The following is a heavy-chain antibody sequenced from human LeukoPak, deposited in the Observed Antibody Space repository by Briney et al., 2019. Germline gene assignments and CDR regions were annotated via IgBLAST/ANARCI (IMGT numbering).Heavy chain of an antibody. V-gene: IGHV3-21*01. Sequence: GGSLRLSCAASGFSFSSYSMNWVRQAPGRGLEWVSSISYSSNYIYYADSVKGRFTISRDNARKSLFLQMSSLRAEDTAVYYCARRFSTENYSALDCWGQGTLVIVSS. CDR3: ARRFSTENYSALDC. D-gene: IGHD1-7*01. CDR2: ISYSSNYI. CDR1: GFSFSSYS. J-gene: IGHJ4*02.